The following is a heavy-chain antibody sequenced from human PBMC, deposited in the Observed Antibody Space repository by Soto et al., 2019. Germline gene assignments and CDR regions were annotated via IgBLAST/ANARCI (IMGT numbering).Heavy chain of an antibody. Sequence: QVQLQESGPGLVKPSQTLSLTCTVSGGSISSGDYYWSWIRQPPGKGLEWIGYIYYSGSTYYNPALKSRVTISVDTSKHQVSLKLSAVTAADTAVYYCARAMVVTQNWFDPWGQGTLVTVSS. J-gene: IGHJ5*02. D-gene: IGHD2-21*02. CDR1: GGSISSGDYY. CDR2: IYYSGST. V-gene: IGHV4-30-4*01. CDR3: ARAMVVTQNWFDP.